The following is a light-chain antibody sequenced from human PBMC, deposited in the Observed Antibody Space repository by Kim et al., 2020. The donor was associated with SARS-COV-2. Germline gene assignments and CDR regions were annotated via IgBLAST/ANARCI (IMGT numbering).Light chain of an antibody. V-gene: IGKV1-27*01. Sequence: ASVGDRVTITCRASQDISNYLAWFQLKPRKAPKLLIYAASGLQPGVPARFSGSGSGTDFTLTVTSLQPEVVATYYCQKCDSAPWTFGQGTKVDIK. CDR2: AAS. CDR3: QKCDSAPWT. CDR1: QDISNY. J-gene: IGKJ1*01.